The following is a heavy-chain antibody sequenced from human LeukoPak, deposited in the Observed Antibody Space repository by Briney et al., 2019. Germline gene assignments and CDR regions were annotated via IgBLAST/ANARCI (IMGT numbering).Heavy chain of an antibody. J-gene: IGHJ4*02. CDR2: IKSKSDGGIT. Sequence: PGGSLRLSCAASGFTFSSYWMSWVRQAPGKGLEWVGRIKSKSDGGITEYAAPVKGRFTISRDDSKNTLYLQMNSLETEDTAIYYCTTLGYCSGGSCNGYWGQGTLVTVSS. D-gene: IGHD2-15*01. V-gene: IGHV3-15*01. CDR3: TTLGYCSGGSCNGY. CDR1: GFTFSSYW.